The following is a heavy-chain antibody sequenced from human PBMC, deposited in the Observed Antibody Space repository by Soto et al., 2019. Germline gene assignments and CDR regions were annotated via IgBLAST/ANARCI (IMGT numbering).Heavy chain of an antibody. D-gene: IGHD2-8*02. CDR3: ARGDYGTGGYPFRYFAY. V-gene: IGHV1-2*02. CDR2: INPDSGAT. Sequence: HEHLVQSGAEVKRPGASLKVSCKASGYSFTGYYIHWVRQAPGQGLEWMGWINPDSGATNYAQNVQGRVTLTSDTSSSTASMDMTSLTSDDAAVYYCARGDYGTGGYPFRYFAYWGQGTLVIVSS. J-gene: IGHJ4*02. CDR1: GYSFTGYY.